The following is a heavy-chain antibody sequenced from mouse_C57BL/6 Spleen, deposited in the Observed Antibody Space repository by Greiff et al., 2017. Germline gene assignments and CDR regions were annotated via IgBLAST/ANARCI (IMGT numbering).Heavy chain of an antibody. J-gene: IGHJ1*03. CDR2: ISSGSSTN. V-gene: IGHV5-17*01. CDR1: GFTFSDYG. Sequence: EVKVVESGGGLVKPGGSLTLSCAASGFTFSDYGMHWVRQAPEKGLEWVAYISSGSSTNYYADTVTGRFTISSDKAKNTLFLQMTRLRSEDTSMYYCASQWLLRGYFDVWGTGTTVTVSS. D-gene: IGHD2-3*01. CDR3: ASQWLLRGYFDV.